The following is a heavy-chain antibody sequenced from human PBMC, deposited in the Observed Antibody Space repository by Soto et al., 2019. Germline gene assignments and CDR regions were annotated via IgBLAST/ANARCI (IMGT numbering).Heavy chain of an antibody. Sequence: PGGSLRLSCAASGFTFSSYGMHWVRQAPGKGLEWVAVIWYDGSNKYYADSVKGRFTISRDNSKNTLYLQMNSLRAEDTAVYYCALFPGYCSGGSCYGFDYWGHGTLVTVSS. CDR3: ALFPGYCSGGSCYGFDY. D-gene: IGHD2-15*01. J-gene: IGHJ4*01. V-gene: IGHV3-33*01. CDR1: GFTFSSYG. CDR2: IWYDGSNK.